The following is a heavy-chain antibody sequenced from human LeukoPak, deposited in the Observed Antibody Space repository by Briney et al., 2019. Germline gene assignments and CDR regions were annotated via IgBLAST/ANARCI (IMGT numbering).Heavy chain of an antibody. CDR1: GGSISSYY. Sequence: SETLSLTCTVSGGSISSYYWSWVRQPPGKGLEWIGYIYYSGSTNYNPSLKSRVTISIDTSKNQFSLNLSSVTAADTAVYYCARLRASVSLYFQHWGQGTLVTVSS. CDR3: ARLRASVSLYFQH. V-gene: IGHV4-59*08. J-gene: IGHJ1*01. CDR2: IYYSGST. D-gene: IGHD5/OR15-5a*01.